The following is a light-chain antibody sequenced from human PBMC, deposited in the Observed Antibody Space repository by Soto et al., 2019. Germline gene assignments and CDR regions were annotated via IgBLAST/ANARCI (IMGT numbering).Light chain of an antibody. Sequence: QSVLTQPPSASGSPGQSVTISCTGTSSDVGGYTYVSWYQQHPGKAPKLMIYEVSKRPSGVPDRFSGSKSGNTASLSVSGLQAGDEADYYCSSYAGSNNFVVFGGGTKLTVL. V-gene: IGLV2-8*01. CDR3: SSYAGSNNFVV. J-gene: IGLJ2*01. CDR2: EVS. CDR1: SSDVGGYTY.